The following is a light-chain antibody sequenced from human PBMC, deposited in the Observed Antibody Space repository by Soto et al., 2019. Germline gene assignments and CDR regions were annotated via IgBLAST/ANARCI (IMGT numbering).Light chain of an antibody. V-gene: IGKV3-11*01. CDR3: QQYNSWPLT. Sequence: ETVLTQSPATLSLSPGERATLSCRASQSVSSYLAWYQQKPGQAPRLLIYDASNRATGIPARFSGSGSGTDFTLTISSLQSEDFAVYYCQQYNSWPLTFGGGTKVDIK. J-gene: IGKJ4*01. CDR1: QSVSSY. CDR2: DAS.